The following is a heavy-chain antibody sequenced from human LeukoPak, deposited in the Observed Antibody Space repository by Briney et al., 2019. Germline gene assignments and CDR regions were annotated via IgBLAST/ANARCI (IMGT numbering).Heavy chain of an antibody. CDR2: IYSGGQT. CDR3: ARARVEMGTNYYLDW. D-gene: IGHD5-24*01. Sequence: GGSLSFSCAASGFTVSYNYMTWVRQAPGKGLEWGSVIYSGGQTYYADSVKGRFTISRDNSKNTVYLHMNSLRAEDTAVYYCARARVEMGTNYYLDWWGQGTLVTVSA. J-gene: IGHJ4*02. V-gene: IGHV3-66*01. CDR1: GFTVSYNY.